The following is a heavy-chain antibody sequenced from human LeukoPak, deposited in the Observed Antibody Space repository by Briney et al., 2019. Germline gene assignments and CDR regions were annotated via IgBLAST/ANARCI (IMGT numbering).Heavy chain of an antibody. CDR1: GFTFDDHA. CDR3: AKGNSYDSSGLPFDY. CDR2: ISWDSGSV. D-gene: IGHD3-22*01. J-gene: IGHJ4*02. V-gene: IGHV3-9*01. Sequence: GGSLRLSCAASGFTFDDHAMHWVRQAPGKGLEWVSGISWDSGSVDSADSVKGRFTISRDNARNSLYLQMNSLRAEDTALYYCAKGNSYDSSGLPFDYWGQGTLVTVSS.